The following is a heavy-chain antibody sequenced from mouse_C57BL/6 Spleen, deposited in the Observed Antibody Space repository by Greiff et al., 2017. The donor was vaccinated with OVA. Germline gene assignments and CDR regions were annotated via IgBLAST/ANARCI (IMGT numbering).Heavy chain of an antibody. CDR3: ASEGGYEAMDY. CDR2: IDPSDSYT. D-gene: IGHD3-1*01. Sequence: QVQLQQPGAELVKPGASVKLSCKASGYTFTSYWMQWVKQRPGQGLEWIGEIDPSDSYTNYNQKFKGKATLTVDTSSSTAYMQLSSLTSEDSAVYYCASEGGYEAMDYWGQGTSVTVSS. V-gene: IGHV1-50*01. J-gene: IGHJ4*01. CDR1: GYTFTSYW.